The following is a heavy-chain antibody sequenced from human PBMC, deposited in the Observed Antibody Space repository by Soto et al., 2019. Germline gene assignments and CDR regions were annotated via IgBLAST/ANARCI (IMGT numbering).Heavy chain of an antibody. CDR3: ASKFGELLADDFDI. Sequence: SETLSLSCTVSGVSLGSSIYHVRWFRQPPGKGLEWIGSIHNTGNTYYNPSLKSRVTISVDTSKNQFSLKLTSVAAADTGVYYCASKFGELLADDFDIWGQGTVVT. CDR2: IHNTGNT. CDR1: GVSLGSSIYH. D-gene: IGHD3-10*01. V-gene: IGHV4-39*07. J-gene: IGHJ3*02.